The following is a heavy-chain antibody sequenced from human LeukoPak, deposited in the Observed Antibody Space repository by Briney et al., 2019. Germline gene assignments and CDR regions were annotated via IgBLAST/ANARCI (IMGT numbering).Heavy chain of an antibody. Sequence: PSETLSLTCTVSGGSISSYYWSWIRQPPGKGLEWIGHIYYSGSTNYNPSLKSRVTISVDTSKNQFSLKLSSVTAADTAVYYCARAPGYDILTGYPYNWFDPWGQGTLVTVSS. J-gene: IGHJ5*02. CDR3: ARAPGYDILTGYPYNWFDP. CDR1: GGSISSYY. D-gene: IGHD3-9*01. CDR2: IYYSGST. V-gene: IGHV4-59*01.